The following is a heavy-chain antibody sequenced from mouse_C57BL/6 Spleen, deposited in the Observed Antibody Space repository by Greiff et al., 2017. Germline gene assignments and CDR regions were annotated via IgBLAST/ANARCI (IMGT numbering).Heavy chain of an antibody. D-gene: IGHD1-2*01. V-gene: IGHV1-69*01. CDR3: ARRGITGPYDLDY. Sequence: QVQLQQPGAELVMPGASVKLSCKASGYTFTSYWMHWVKQRPGQGLEWIGEIDPSDSYTNYNQKFKGKSTLTVDKSSSTAYMQLSSLTSEDSAVYYCARRGITGPYDLDYWGQGTSVTVSS. CDR1: GYTFTSYW. J-gene: IGHJ4*01. CDR2: IDPSDSYT.